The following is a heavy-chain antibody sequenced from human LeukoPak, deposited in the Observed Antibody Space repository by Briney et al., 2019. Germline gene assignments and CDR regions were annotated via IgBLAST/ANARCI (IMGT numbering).Heavy chain of an antibody. D-gene: IGHD6-13*01. CDR3: ASIRAWQQLVIDAFDI. CDR1: GYTFTGYY. V-gene: IGHV1-46*01. J-gene: IGHJ3*02. CDR2: INPSGGST. Sequence: GASVKVSCKASGYTFTGYYMHWVRQAPGQGLEWMGIINPSGGSTSYAQKFQGRVTMTRDTSTSTVYMELSSLRSEDTAVYYCASIRAWQQLVIDAFDIWGQGTMVTVSS.